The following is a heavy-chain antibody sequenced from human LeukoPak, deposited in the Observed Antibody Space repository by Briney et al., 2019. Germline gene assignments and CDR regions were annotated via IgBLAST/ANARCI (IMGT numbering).Heavy chain of an antibody. V-gene: IGHV4-34*01. D-gene: IGHD5-18*01. CDR1: GGSFSGYY. CDR2: INHSGST. Sequence: SETLSLTCVAYGGSFSGYYWSWIRQPPGKGLEWIGEINHSGSTNYNPSLKSRVTISVDTSRTQFSLKLSSVTAADTAVYYCARSGYSYGADAFDIWGQGTMVTVSS. J-gene: IGHJ3*02. CDR3: ARSGYSYGADAFDI.